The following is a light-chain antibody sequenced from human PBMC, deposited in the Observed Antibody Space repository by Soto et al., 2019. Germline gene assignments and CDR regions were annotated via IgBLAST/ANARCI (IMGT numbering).Light chain of an antibody. CDR2: GAS. V-gene: IGKV3-15*01. CDR3: QQYNKWPWT. CDR1: PSVNSN. Sequence: EIVMTQSPATLSVSPGERATLSCWASPSVNSNLAWYQQKPGQAPRLLIYGASTRATGIPARFSGSGSGTEFTLTISSLQSEDSAVYYCQQYNKWPWTFGQGTKVEIK. J-gene: IGKJ1*01.